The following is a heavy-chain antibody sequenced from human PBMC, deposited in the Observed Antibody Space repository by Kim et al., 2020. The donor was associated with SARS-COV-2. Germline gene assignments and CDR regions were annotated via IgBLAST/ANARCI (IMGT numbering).Heavy chain of an antibody. CDR1: GFTFSSYG. CDR2: ISYDGSNK. CDR3: ARDIASYSSGWICYLYG. Sequence: GGSLRLSCAASGFTFSSYGMHWVRQAPGKGLEWVAVISYDGSNKNYVDSVKGRFTISRDNSKNTLYLQMNSLRAEDTAVYYCARDIASYSSGWICYLYG. J-gene: IGHJ6*01. V-gene: IGHV3-30*04. D-gene: IGHD6-19*01.